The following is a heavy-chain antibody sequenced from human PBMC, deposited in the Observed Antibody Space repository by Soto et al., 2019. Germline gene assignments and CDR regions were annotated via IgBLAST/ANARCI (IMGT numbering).Heavy chain of an antibody. CDR1: GFTFSSYA. J-gene: IGHJ6*02. CDR2: ISGSGGST. V-gene: IGHV3-23*01. CDR3: ARGGFGVVIDYYYYGMDV. D-gene: IGHD3-3*01. Sequence: PGGSLRLSCAASGFTFSSYAMSWVRQDPGKGLEWVSAISGSGGSTYYADSVKGRFTISRDNSKNTLYLQMNSLRAEDTAVYYCARGGFGVVIDYYYYGMDVWGQGTTVTVSS.